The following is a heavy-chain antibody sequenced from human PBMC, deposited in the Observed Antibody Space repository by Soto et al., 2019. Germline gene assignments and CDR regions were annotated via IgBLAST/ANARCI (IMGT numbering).Heavy chain of an antibody. CDR3: GMPRGSYYRPVAFDI. Sequence: QVQLVESGGGVVQPGRSLRLSCAASGFTFSSYGMHWVRQAPGKGLEWVAVIWYDGSTKYYADSVKGRFTISRDNSKNTLYLQMNRLRAEDTAVYYCGMPRGSYYRPVAFDIWGQGTMVTVSS. V-gene: IGHV3-33*01. CDR2: IWYDGSTK. CDR1: GFTFSSYG. J-gene: IGHJ3*02. D-gene: IGHD1-26*01.